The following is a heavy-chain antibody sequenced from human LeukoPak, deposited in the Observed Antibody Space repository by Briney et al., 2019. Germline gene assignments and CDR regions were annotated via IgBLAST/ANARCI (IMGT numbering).Heavy chain of an antibody. D-gene: IGHD6-13*01. CDR1: GGSISSYY. V-gene: IGHV4-59*01. CDR3: ARAHSSSWYMDY. J-gene: IGHJ4*02. Sequence: AETLSLTCTVSGGSISSYYWSWIRQPPGKGLEWIGYMYYSGSTNYNPSLKSRVTISLDTSSNQFSLKLTSVTAADTAVYYCARAHSSSWYMDYWGQGTLVTVSS. CDR2: MYYSGST.